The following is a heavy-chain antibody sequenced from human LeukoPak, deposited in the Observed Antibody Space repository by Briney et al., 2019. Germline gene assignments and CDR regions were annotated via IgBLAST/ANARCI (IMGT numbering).Heavy chain of an antibody. CDR2: INHCGST. V-gene: IGHV4-34*01. CDR3: ARGDDILTGYYNY. D-gene: IGHD3-9*01. J-gene: IGHJ4*02. Sequence: SETLSLTCAVYGGSFSGYYWSRIRQPPGKGLEWIGEINHCGSTNYNPSLKSRVIISVDTSKNQFSLKLSPVTAADTAVYYCARGDDILTGYYNYWGQGTLVTVAS. CDR1: GGSFSGYY.